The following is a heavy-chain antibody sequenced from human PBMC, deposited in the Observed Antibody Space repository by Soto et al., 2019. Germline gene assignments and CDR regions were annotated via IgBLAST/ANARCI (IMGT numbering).Heavy chain of an antibody. CDR2: IYYSGST. V-gene: IGHV4-59*01. Sequence: SETLSLTCTVTGGSISSYYWSWIRQPPWKGLTWIGHIYYSGSTNYNPSLKSRVSISVDTSKKQFSLKLHSVTAPDTAVYYCARVIHDYDSSGYYAWYFDYWGKGALVTVS. J-gene: IGHJ4*02. CDR3: ARVIHDYDSSGYYAWYFDY. CDR1: GGSISSYY. D-gene: IGHD3-22*01.